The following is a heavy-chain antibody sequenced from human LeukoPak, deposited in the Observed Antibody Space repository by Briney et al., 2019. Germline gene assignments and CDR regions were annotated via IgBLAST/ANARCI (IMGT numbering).Heavy chain of an antibody. Sequence: TGGSLRLSCAASGFTFSSYSMSWVRQAPGRGLEWLSFITTTSTAIYYADSVKGRFTISRDNAKNSLYLQMNSLRAEDTAVYYCARAPQYQPYYFDYWGQGTLVTVSS. CDR1: GFTFSSYS. CDR3: ARAPQYQPYYFDY. V-gene: IGHV3-48*01. D-gene: IGHD2-2*01. J-gene: IGHJ4*02. CDR2: ITTTSTAI.